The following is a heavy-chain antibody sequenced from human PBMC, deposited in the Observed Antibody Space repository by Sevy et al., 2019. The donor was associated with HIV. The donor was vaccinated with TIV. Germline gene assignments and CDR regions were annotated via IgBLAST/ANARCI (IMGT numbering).Heavy chain of an antibody. CDR3: ARGGFSGYDSYYYYGMDV. CDR2: INHSGST. Sequence: SETLSLTCAVYGGSFSGYYWSWIRQPPGKGLEWIGEINHSGSTNYNPSLKSRVTISVDTSKNQFSLKLSSVTAADTAVYYCARGGFSGYDSYYYYGMDVWGQGTTVTVSS. D-gene: IGHD5-12*01. CDR1: GGSFSGYY. J-gene: IGHJ6*02. V-gene: IGHV4-34*01.